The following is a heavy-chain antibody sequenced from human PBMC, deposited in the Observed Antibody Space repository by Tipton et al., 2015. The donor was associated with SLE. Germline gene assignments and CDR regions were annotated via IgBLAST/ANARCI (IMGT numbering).Heavy chain of an antibody. CDR3: ARAPPPYYYDSSGYYYPYYFDY. V-gene: IGHV4-59*01. CDR2: IYYSGST. Sequence: TLSLTCTVSGGSISSYYWSWIRQPPGKGLEWIGYIYYSGSTNYNPSLKSRVTISVDTSKNQFSLKLSSVTAADTAVYYCARAPPPYYYDSSGYYYPYYFDYGGQGPLFPVSS. D-gene: IGHD3-22*01. CDR1: GGSISSYY. J-gene: IGHJ4*02.